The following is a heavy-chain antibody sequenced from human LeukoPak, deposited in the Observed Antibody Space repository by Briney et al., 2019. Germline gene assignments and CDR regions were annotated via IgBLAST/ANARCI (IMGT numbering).Heavy chain of an antibody. J-gene: IGHJ4*02. CDR2: ISGSGGST. V-gene: IGHV3-23*01. D-gene: IGHD3-10*01. CDR3: AKVRTFFGSGIDF. Sequence: PGGSLRLSCAASGFTFSSYAMSWVRQAPGKGLEGVSHISGSGGSTYSADSVKGRFTISRDNSKNTLYLQMNSLRAEDTAIYYCAKVRTFFGSGIDFWGQGTLVTVSS. CDR1: GFTFSSYA.